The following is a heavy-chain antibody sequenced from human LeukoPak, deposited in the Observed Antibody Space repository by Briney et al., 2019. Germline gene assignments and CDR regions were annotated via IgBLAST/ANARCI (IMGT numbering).Heavy chain of an antibody. CDR1: GYSISSGYY. CDR2: IYYSGST. J-gene: IGHJ4*02. D-gene: IGHD3-10*01. Sequence: SETLSLTCTVSGYSISSGYYWGWIRQPPGKGLEWIGSIYYSGSTYYNPSLKSRVTISIDTSKNQFSLKLSSVTAPDTAVYYCARDHSTYGSSPTDYWGQGTLLTVSS. V-gene: IGHV4-38-2*02. CDR3: ARDHSTYGSSPTDY.